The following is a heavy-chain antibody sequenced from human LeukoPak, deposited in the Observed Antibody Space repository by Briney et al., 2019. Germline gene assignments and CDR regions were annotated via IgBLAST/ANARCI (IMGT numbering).Heavy chain of an antibody. CDR3: ASLPVRLLTLDV. CDR1: GGFISRYY. CDR2: VYFTGST. J-gene: IGHJ6*02. D-gene: IGHD2-21*02. V-gene: IGHV4-59*01. Sequence: SETLSLTCNISGGFISRYYWSWIRQPPGKGLEWIGYVYFTGSTNYNPSLKSRLAISVDTSKNLLSLTLSSVTAADTAVYFCASLPVRLLTLDVWGQGTTVTVSS.